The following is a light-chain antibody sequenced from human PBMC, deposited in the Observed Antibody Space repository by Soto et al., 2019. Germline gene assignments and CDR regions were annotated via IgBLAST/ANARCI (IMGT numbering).Light chain of an antibody. Sequence: EVVLTQSPATLSLSPGERATPSCRASQSVSNYLAWYQQKPGQAPRLLIYDTSNRATGIPARFSGSGSGTDFTLTISSLEPDDFAFYYCQQRVIWPPLTFGGWTKMEI. CDR3: QQRVIWPPLT. J-gene: IGKJ4*01. V-gene: IGKV3-11*01. CDR1: QSVSNY. CDR2: DTS.